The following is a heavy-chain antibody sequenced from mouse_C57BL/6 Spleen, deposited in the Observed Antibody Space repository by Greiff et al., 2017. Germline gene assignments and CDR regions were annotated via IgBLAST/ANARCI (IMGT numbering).Heavy chain of an antibody. CDR3: ARVYSGNLYYFAMDC. V-gene: IGHV1-42*01. CDR1: GYSFTGYY. J-gene: IGHJ4*01. D-gene: IGHD1-1*01. CDR2: INPSTGGT. Sequence: EVQLQQPGPELVKPGASVKISCKASGYSFTGYYMNWVKQSPERSLEWIGEINPSTGGTTYNQKFKAKATLTVDKSSSTAYMQLKSLTSEEAAVYSCARVYSGNLYYFAMDCWGKGPSVTVDS.